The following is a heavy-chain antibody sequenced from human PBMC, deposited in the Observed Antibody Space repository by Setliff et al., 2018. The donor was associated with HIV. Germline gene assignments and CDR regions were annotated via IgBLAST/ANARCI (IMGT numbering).Heavy chain of an antibody. J-gene: IGHJ6*03. D-gene: IGHD2-2*01. CDR1: GYTFTSYA. CDR3: VAASMNMPGYLHYYYMDV. Sequence: ASVKVSCKASGYTFTSYAMNWVRQAPGQGLEWMGWINTNTGNPTYAQGFTGRFVFSLDMNSLRAEDTGVYYCARDQEYVIVVAASMNMPGYLHYYYMDVWGRGSTVTVSS. V-gene: IGHV7-4-1*01. CDR2: INTNTGNP.